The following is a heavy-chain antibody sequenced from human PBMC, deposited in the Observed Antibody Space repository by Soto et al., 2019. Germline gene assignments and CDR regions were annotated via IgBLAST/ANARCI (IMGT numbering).Heavy chain of an antibody. CDR3: AKDRAQYYYSSGYQNIYYYYGMDV. D-gene: IGHD3-22*01. Sequence: GSLRLSCAASGFTFSSYAMSWVRQAPGKGLEWVSAISGSGGSTYYADSVKGRFTISRDNSKNTLYLQMNSLRAEDTAVYYCAKDRAQYYYSSGYQNIYYYYGMDVWGQGTTVTVSS. CDR2: ISGSGGST. V-gene: IGHV3-23*01. J-gene: IGHJ6*02. CDR1: GFTFSSYA.